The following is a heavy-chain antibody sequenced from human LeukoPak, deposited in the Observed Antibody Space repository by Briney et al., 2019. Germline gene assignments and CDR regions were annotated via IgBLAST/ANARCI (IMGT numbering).Heavy chain of an antibody. Sequence: GGSLSLSCAASGFTFSSYSMNWVRQAPGKGLEWVSSISSSSSYIYYADSVKGRFTISRDNAKNSLYLQMNSLRAEDMAVYYCARPRDYGDYGGGYWGQGTLVTVSS. CDR2: ISSSSSYI. CDR1: GFTFSSYS. D-gene: IGHD4-17*01. V-gene: IGHV3-21*01. CDR3: ARPRDYGDYGGGY. J-gene: IGHJ4*02.